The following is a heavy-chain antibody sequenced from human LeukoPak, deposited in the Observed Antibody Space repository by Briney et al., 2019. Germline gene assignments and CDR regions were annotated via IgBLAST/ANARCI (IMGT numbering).Heavy chain of an antibody. J-gene: IGHJ6*04. D-gene: IGHD3-10*01. CDR1: GFTFSSYS. CDR2: ISSSSSYI. V-gene: IGHV3-21*01. Sequence: GGSLRLSCAASGFTFSSYSMNWVRQAPGKGLEWVSSISSSSSYIYYADSVKGRFTISRDNAKNSLCLQMNSLRAEDTAVYYCARLRGGFGMDVWGKGTTVTVSS. CDR3: ARLRGGFGMDV.